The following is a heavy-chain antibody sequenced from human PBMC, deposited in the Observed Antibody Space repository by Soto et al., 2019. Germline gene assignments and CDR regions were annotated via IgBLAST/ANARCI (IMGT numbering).Heavy chain of an antibody. CDR3: GAHPGGGGY. Sequence: EVQLVESGGGLIQPGGSLRLSCAVSGFTVSNNYMSWVRQAPGKGLEGVSVIYSGGYTAYGDSVKGRFTISRDNSKNTLFSQKNSLGAARPAVFYCGAHPGGGGYWGQGTLVTVSS. CDR2: IYSGGYT. D-gene: IGHD3-10*01. CDR1: GFTVSNNY. V-gene: IGHV3-53*01. J-gene: IGHJ4*02.